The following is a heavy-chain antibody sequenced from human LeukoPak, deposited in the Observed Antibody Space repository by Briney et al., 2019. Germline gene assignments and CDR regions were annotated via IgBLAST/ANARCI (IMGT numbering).Heavy chain of an antibody. CDR2: IYYDGST. V-gene: IGHV4-39*01. Sequence: SETLSLTCTVPGGSISSSSYYWGWIRQPPGKGLEWIGSIYYDGSTYYNPSLKSRVTISVDTSKNQFSLKLSSVTAADTAVYYCARRRYSSGYIDYWGQGTLVTVSS. CDR3: ARRRYSSGYIDY. J-gene: IGHJ4*02. D-gene: IGHD6-25*01. CDR1: GGSISSSSYY.